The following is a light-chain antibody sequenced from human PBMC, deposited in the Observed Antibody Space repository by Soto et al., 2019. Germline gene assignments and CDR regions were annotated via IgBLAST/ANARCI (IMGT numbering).Light chain of an antibody. Sequence: EIVLTQSPGTLSLSPGERATLSCRASQSVSSNYLAWYQQKPGQAPRLLIYVASSRATGIPDRFSGSGSGTDFPLTISRLEPEDFAVYYCQLYGSPLGFTFGPGTKVDIK. CDR2: VAS. V-gene: IGKV3-20*01. CDR1: QSVSSNY. J-gene: IGKJ3*01. CDR3: QLYGSPLGFT.